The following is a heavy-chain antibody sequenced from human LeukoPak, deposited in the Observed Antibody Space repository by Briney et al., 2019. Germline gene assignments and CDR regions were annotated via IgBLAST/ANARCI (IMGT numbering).Heavy chain of an antibody. CDR2: MNPNSGNT. Sequence: GASVKVSCKASGYTFTSYDINWVRQATGQGLGWMGWMNPNSGNTGYAQKFQGRVTITRNTSISTAYMELSSLRSEDTAVYYCAREAGENYDFWSGYYYYMDVWGKGTTVTISS. J-gene: IGHJ6*03. CDR1: GYTFTSYD. D-gene: IGHD3-3*01. CDR3: AREAGENYDFWSGYYYYMDV. V-gene: IGHV1-8*03.